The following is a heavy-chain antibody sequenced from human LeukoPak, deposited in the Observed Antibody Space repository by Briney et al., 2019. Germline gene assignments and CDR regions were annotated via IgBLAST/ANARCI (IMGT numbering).Heavy chain of an antibody. J-gene: IGHJ4*02. CDR1: GFTISNYI. V-gene: IGHV3-21*01. D-gene: IGHD1-26*01. CDR2: ITSRSYI. Sequence: GVSLRLSCAASGFTISNYIMSWVRQAPGKGLEWVSSITSRSYIYYADAMKGRFTISGDNAENSLYLQMNSLKVEDTAVYYCARAPPSIVGATRHEYWGQGTLVTVSS. CDR3: ARAPPSIVGATRHEY.